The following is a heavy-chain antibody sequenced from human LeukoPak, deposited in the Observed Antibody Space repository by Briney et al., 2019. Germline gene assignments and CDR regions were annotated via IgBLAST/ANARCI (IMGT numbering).Heavy chain of an antibody. CDR3: AKGTKGYYGSGSFYLSRDHFISR. Sequence: PGGSLRLSCAASEFTFSTYGMHWVRQAPGKGLEWVAFIRYDGSNKYCADSVKGRFTISRDNSKHTLYLQMNSLRAEDTAVYYCAKGTKGYYGSGSFYLSRDHFISRWGQGTLVTVSS. D-gene: IGHD3-10*01. J-gene: IGHJ4*02. CDR2: IRYDGSNK. V-gene: IGHV3-30*02. CDR1: EFTFSTYG.